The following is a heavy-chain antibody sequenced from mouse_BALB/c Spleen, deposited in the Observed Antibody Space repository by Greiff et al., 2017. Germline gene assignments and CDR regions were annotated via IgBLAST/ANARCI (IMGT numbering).Heavy chain of an antibody. CDR3: ASDYDYAMDY. CDR1: GFTFSSYA. J-gene: IGHJ4*01. V-gene: IGHV5-6-5*01. CDR2: ISSGGST. Sequence: EVKLVESGGGLVKPGGSLKLSCAASGFTFSSYAMSWVRQTPEKRLEWVASISSGGSTYYPASVKGRFTIARDNARNILYLQMSSLRSEDTAMYYCASDYDYAMDYWGQGTSVTVSS. D-gene: IGHD2-4*01.